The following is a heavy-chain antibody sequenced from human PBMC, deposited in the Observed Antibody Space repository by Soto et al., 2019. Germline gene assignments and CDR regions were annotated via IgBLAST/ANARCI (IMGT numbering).Heavy chain of an antibody. J-gene: IGHJ4*02. D-gene: IGHD3-10*01. Sequence: SETLSLTXAVYGGSFSGYYWSWIRQPPGKGLEWIGEINHSGSTNYNPSLKSRVTISVDTSKNQFSLKLSSVTAADTAVYYCARVAVRGVFDYWGQGTLVTVS. CDR3: ARVAVRGVFDY. V-gene: IGHV4-34*01. CDR1: GGSFSGYY. CDR2: INHSGST.